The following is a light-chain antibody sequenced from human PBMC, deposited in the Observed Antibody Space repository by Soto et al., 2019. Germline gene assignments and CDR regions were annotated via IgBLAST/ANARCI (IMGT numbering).Light chain of an antibody. CDR3: QQYDNWPPPWT. V-gene: IGKV3-15*01. J-gene: IGKJ1*01. CDR1: QSISSN. CDR2: DAS. Sequence: EIVVTQSPATLSLSPGERATLSCWASQSISSNLAWYQQKPGQAPRLLIYDASTRAAGIPARFIGRGSGTAYTLTISILQSEDFAVYYCQQYDNWPPPWTFGQGTKVETK.